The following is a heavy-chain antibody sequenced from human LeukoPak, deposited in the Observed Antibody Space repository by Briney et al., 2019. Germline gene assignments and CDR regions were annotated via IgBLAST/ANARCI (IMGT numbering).Heavy chain of an antibody. J-gene: IGHJ6*02. V-gene: IGHV3-74*01. CDR2: INSDGSST. Sequence: GGSLRLSCAASGFTFSIYWMHWVRQVPGKGLVWVSRINSDGSSTSYADSVKGRFTISRDNAKNTLYLQMNSLRAEDTAVYYCARDRYYDFWSGYYLLRGVHYYYGMDVWGQGTTVTVSS. CDR3: ARDRYYDFWSGYYLLRGVHYYYGMDV. D-gene: IGHD3-3*01. CDR1: GFTFSIYW.